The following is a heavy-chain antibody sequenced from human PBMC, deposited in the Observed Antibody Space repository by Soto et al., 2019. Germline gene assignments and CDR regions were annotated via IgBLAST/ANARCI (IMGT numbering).Heavy chain of an antibody. CDR1: GYTFTSYD. CDR3: ARGLIVVVPADSYYMEV. D-gene: IGHD2-2*01. J-gene: IGHJ6*03. CDR2: MNPNSGNT. Sequence: ASVKVSCKASGYTFTSYDINWVRQATGQGLEWMGWMNPNSGNTGYAQKFQGRVTMTRNTSISTAYMELSSLRSEDTAVYYCARGLIVVVPADSYYMEVWGKGTTVTVSS. V-gene: IGHV1-8*01.